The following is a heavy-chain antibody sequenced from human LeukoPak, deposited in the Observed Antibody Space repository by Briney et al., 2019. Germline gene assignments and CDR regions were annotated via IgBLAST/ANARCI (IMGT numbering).Heavy chain of an antibody. CDR2: IIPIFGTA. J-gene: IGHJ4*02. CDR3: ARDGYNYGDNYFDY. Sequence: GASVKVSCKASGGTFSSYAISWVRQAPGQGLEWMGGIIPIFGTANYAQKFQGRVTITADKSTSTAYMELSSLRSEDTAVYYCARDGYNYGDNYFDYWGQGTLVTVSS. CDR1: GGTFSSYA. D-gene: IGHD5-24*01. V-gene: IGHV1-69*06.